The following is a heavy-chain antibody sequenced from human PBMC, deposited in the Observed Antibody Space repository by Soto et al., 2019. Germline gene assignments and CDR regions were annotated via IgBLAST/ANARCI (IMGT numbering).Heavy chain of an antibody. CDR3: AREDGYRGGDAFEI. CDR2: IHHSGRT. V-gene: IGHV4-4*02. CDR1: GDSISSDKW. Sequence: SETLSLTCAVSGDSISSDKWWSWVRQPPGKGLEWIGEIHHSGRTNYNPSLKSRVTILVEKSKNQVSLELSSMTAADTAVYYCAREDGYRGGDAFEIWGQGTMVTVSS. D-gene: IGHD5-12*01. J-gene: IGHJ3*02.